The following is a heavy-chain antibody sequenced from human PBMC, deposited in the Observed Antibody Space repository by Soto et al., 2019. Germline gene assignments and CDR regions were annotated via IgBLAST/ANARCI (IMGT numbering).Heavy chain of an antibody. D-gene: IGHD4-17*01. J-gene: IGHJ4*02. CDR3: TTVSDYGDYGTGG. CDR2: IKSKTDGGTT. Sequence: EVQLVESGGGLVKPGGSLRLSCAASGFTFSNAWMSWVRQAPGKGLEWVGRIKSKTDGGTTDYAAPVKGRFTISRDDSKNTLYLQVNSLKTEDTAVYYCTTVSDYGDYGTGGWGQGTLVTVSS. CDR1: GFTFSNAW. V-gene: IGHV3-15*01.